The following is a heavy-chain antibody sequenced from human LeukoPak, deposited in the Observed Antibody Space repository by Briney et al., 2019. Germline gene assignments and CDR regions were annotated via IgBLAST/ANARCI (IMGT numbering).Heavy chain of an antibody. Sequence: PEGSLRLSCAASGFTFSSYAMSWVRQAPGKGLEWVSAISGSGGSTYCADSVKGRFTISRDNSKNTLYLQMNSLRAEDTAVYYCAKDSSGWFDPWGQGTLVTVSS. CDR3: AKDSSGWFDP. CDR1: GFTFSSYA. CDR2: ISGSGGST. V-gene: IGHV3-23*01. D-gene: IGHD6-25*01. J-gene: IGHJ5*02.